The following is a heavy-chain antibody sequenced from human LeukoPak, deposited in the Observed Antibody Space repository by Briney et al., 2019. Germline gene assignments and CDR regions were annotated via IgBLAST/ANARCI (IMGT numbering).Heavy chain of an antibody. CDR3: ARGGGWRTVTTRFDP. CDR1: GGSISSGGYY. Sequence: PSETLSLICTVSGGSISSGGYYWSWIRQHPGKGLEWIGYIYYSGSTYYNPSLKSRVTISVDTSKNQFSLKLSSVTAADTAVYYCARGGGWRTVTTRFDPWGQGTLVTVSS. CDR2: IYYSGST. J-gene: IGHJ5*02. D-gene: IGHD4-17*01. V-gene: IGHV4-31*03.